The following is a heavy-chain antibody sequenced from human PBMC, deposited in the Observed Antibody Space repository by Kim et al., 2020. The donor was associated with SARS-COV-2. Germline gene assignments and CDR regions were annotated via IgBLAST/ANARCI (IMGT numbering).Heavy chain of an antibody. Sequence: SVKVSCKASGGTFSSYAISWVRQAPGQGLEWMGGIIPIFGTANYAQKFQGRVTITADESTSTAYMELSSLRSEDTAVYYCARGGWDYDSGRRARYFDYWGQGTLVTVSS. J-gene: IGHJ4*02. CDR1: GGTFSSYA. CDR3: ARGGWDYDSGRRARYFDY. CDR2: IIPIFGTA. V-gene: IGHV1-69*13. D-gene: IGHD3-22*01.